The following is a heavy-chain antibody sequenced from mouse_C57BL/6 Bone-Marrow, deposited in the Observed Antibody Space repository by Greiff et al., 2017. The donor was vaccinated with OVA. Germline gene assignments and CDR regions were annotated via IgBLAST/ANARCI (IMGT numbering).Heavy chain of an antibody. V-gene: IGHV14-3*01. J-gene: IGHJ4*01. CDR2: IDPANGNT. Sequence: VQLQQPVAELVRPGASVKLSCTASGFNIKNTYMHWVKQRPEQGLEWIGRIDPANGNTKYAPKFPGKATITADTSSNTAYLQLSSLTSEDTAIYYCAQTAQALYYAMDYWGQGTSVTVSS. CDR1: GFNIKNTY. D-gene: IGHD3-2*02. CDR3: AQTAQALYYAMDY.